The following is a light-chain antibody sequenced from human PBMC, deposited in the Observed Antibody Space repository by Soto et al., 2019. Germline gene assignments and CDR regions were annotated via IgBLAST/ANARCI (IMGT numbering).Light chain of an antibody. V-gene: IGKV3-20*01. CDR3: QQYGNAIPIT. Sequence: LPRRPGPVPSSPAEFATLSFRAIQSVSTNQLAWYQQKPGQAPRLLIYGASSRATGIADRFSGSGSGTDFTLTISRLEPEDFAVYYCQQYGNAIPITFGQGTRLEI. CDR2: GAS. J-gene: IGKJ5*01. CDR1: QSVSTNQ.